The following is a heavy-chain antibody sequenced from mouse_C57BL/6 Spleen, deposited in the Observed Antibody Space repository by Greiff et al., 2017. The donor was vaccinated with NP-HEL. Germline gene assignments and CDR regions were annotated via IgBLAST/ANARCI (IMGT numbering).Heavy chain of an antibody. Sequence: EVQLQQSGAELVKPGASVKLSCTASGFNIKDYYMHWVKQRTEQGLEWIGRIDPEDGEPKYAPKFQGKATITADTSSNTAYLQLSSLTSEDTAVYYCARSGYDGYYPFAYWGQGTLVTVSA. CDR3: ARSGYDGYYPFAY. D-gene: IGHD2-3*01. J-gene: IGHJ3*01. CDR1: GFNIKDYY. CDR2: IDPEDGEP. V-gene: IGHV14-2*01.